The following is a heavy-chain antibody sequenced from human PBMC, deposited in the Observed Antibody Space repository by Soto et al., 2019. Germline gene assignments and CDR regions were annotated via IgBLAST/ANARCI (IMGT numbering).Heavy chain of an antibody. Sequence: EVQVLESGGALVQPGGSLRLSCEVSGLTFRNFAMSWVRQAPGKGLEWVSGLTGSGRTWYIGSVKGRFTVSRDNSKNTLSLEMNSLRGEDTDVYYCVKMKGMVMMDYAMDVWGRGTTVTVS. CDR1: GLTFRNFA. CDR2: LTGSGRT. CDR3: VKMKGMVMMDYAMDV. J-gene: IGHJ6*02. V-gene: IGHV3-23*01. D-gene: IGHD3-16*01.